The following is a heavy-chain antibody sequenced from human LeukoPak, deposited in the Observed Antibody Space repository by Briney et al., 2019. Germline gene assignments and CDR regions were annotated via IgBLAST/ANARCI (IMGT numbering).Heavy chain of an antibody. CDR3: ARTRCSSTSCFLDY. J-gene: IGHJ4*02. CDR2: IKQDGGQK. D-gene: IGHD2-2*01. V-gene: IGHV3-7*01. CDR1: GFTLSRYW. Sequence: GGSLTLSCAASGFTLSRYWMRWVREAPGKGLEGGANIKQDGGQKYYVDSVKGRFTISRDNAKNSLYLQMNRLRAEDTAVSYCARTRCSSTSCFLDYWGQGTLVTVSS.